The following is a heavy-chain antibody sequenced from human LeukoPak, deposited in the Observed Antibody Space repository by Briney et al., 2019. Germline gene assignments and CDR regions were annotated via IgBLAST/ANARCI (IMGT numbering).Heavy chain of an antibody. D-gene: IGHD6-13*01. CDR1: GYSFTNYG. Sequence: ASVKVSCKTSGYSFTNYGITWVRQATGQGLEWMGWMNPNSGNTGYAQKFQGRVTITRNTSISTAYMELSSLRSEDTAVYYCARSVGSSWYVFRNYYYYMDVWGKGTTVTVSS. J-gene: IGHJ6*03. V-gene: IGHV1-8*03. CDR2: MNPNSGNT. CDR3: ARSVGSSWYVFRNYYYYMDV.